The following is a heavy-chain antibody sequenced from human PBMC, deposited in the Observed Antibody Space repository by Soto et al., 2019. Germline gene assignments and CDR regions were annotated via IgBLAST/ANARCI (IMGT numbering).Heavy chain of an antibody. CDR2: IIPIFGTA. J-gene: IGHJ3*02. Sequence: SVKVSCKASGGTFSSYAISWVRQAPGQGLEWMGGIIPIFGTANYAQKFQGRVTITADESTSTAYMELSSLRSEDTAVYYCARDLAYYYDSSGYSLDNAFDIWGQGTTVTVSS. D-gene: IGHD3-22*01. CDR1: GGTFSSYA. CDR3: ARDLAYYYDSSGYSLDNAFDI. V-gene: IGHV1-69*13.